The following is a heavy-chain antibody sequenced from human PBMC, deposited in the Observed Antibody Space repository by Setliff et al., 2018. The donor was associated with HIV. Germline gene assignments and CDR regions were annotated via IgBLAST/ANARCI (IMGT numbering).Heavy chain of an antibody. D-gene: IGHD3-3*01. J-gene: IGHJ6*03. CDR3: AREGPFYNFWSGQAPYYYFYMDV. Sequence: GGSLRLSCAASGFTFSSYGMHWVRQAPGKGLEWVAVISYDGSNKYYADSMKGRFTISRDNAKNSLYLQVNTLRAEDTAVYYCAREGPFYNFWSGQAPYYYFYMDVWGKGTTVTVSS. V-gene: IGHV3-30*03. CDR1: GFTFSSYG. CDR2: ISYDGSNK.